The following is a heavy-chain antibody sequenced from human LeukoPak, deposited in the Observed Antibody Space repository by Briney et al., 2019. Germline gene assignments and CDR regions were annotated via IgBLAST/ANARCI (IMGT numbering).Heavy chain of an antibody. CDR1: GFTFSNYA. Sequence: GGSLRLSCAASGFTFSNYAMGWVRQAPGKGLEWVSSTSGSGGSPYYADSVKGRFTISRDNSKNSLHLQMNSLRVEDTAVYYCARSGGGFWFDPWGQGTLVTVSS. V-gene: IGHV3-23*01. CDR3: ARSGGGFWFDP. D-gene: IGHD3-16*01. J-gene: IGHJ5*02. CDR2: TSGSGGSP.